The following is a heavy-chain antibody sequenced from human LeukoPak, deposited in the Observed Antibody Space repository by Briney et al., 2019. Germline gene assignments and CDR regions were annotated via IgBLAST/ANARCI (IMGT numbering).Heavy chain of an antibody. CDR1: GFTFRNHW. CDR3: ARDQRVTGRPDIDY. Sequence: GGSLRLSCAASGFTFRNHWMHWVRHTPGRGLVWVSRISSDGSSTTYADSVKGRFTISRDNAKNTLYLQMNNLRAEDTAMYYCARDQRVTGRPDIDYWGQGTLVIVSS. CDR2: ISSDGSST. V-gene: IGHV3-74*03. J-gene: IGHJ4*02. D-gene: IGHD6-6*01.